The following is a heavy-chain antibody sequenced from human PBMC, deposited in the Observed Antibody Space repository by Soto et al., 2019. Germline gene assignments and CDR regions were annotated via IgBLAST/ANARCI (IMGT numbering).Heavy chain of an antibody. D-gene: IGHD5-18*01. CDR1: GGSISSGGYS. CDR2: IYHSGST. V-gene: IGHV4-30-2*01. Sequence: QLQLQESGSGLVKPSQTLSLTCAVSGGSISSGGYSWSWIRHPPGKGLEWIGYIYHSGSTYYNPSLKSRGTITVDRSKNQFSLKLSSVTSADTAVYYCARGEAMVLDYWGQGTLVTISS. J-gene: IGHJ4*02. CDR3: ARGEAMVLDY.